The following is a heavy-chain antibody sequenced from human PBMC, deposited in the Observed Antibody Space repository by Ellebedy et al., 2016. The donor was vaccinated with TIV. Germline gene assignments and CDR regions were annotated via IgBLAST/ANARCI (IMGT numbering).Heavy chain of an antibody. V-gene: IGHV3-30*04. D-gene: IGHD4-17*01. CDR1: GFTFCSYA. CDR2: ISYDGSNK. CDR3: AKDRAYGDYTALDY. J-gene: IGHJ4*02. Sequence: GESLKISCAASGFTFCSYAMHWVRQAPGKGLEWLSVISYDGSNKYYADSVKGRFTISRDNSKNTLYLQVTSLRAEDTAVYYCAKDRAYGDYTALDYWGQGTLVAVSS.